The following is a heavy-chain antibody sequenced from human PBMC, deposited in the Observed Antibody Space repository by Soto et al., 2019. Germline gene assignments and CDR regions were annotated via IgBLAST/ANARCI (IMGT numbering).Heavy chain of an antibody. CDR3: ATVDRSVALVGWFDP. CDR1: GGTFSSYV. CDR2: IIPVSGTA. V-gene: IGHV1-69*01. Sequence: QVHLEQSGAEVKKPGSSVKVSCKFSGGTFSSYVIIWVRQAPGQGLEWMGGIIPVSGTANYAQKFHGRVTISADAAPKTAYMELRSVRFDDTAVYYCATVDRSVALVGWFDPWGQGTLVTVSS. D-gene: IGHD2-8*02. J-gene: IGHJ5*02.